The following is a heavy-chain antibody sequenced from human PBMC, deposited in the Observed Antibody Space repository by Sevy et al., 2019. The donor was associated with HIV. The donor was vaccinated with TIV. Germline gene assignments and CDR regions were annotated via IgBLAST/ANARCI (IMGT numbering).Heavy chain of an antibody. Sequence: GGSLRLSCAASGFTFSSYAMSWVRQAPGQGLEWVSAISGSGGSTYYADSVKGRFTISRDNSKNTLYLQMNSLRAEDTAVYYCAKPRDYGGNSDYFDYWGQGTLVTVSS. CDR2: ISGSGGST. D-gene: IGHD4-17*01. CDR1: GFTFSSYA. J-gene: IGHJ4*02. CDR3: AKPRDYGGNSDYFDY. V-gene: IGHV3-23*01.